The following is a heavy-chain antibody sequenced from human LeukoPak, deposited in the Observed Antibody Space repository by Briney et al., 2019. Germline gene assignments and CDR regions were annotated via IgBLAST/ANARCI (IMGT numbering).Heavy chain of an antibody. V-gene: IGHV3-7*01. CDR3: ARGKLRYFDWLPPYYFDY. D-gene: IGHD3-9*01. CDR1: GFTFSSYW. CDR2: IKQDGSEK. Sequence: PGGSLRLSCAASGFTFSSYWMSWVRQAPGKGLEWVANIKQDGSEKYYVDSVKGRFTISRDNAKNSLYLQMNSLRAEDTAVYYCARGKLRYFDWLPPYYFDYWGQGTLVTVSS. J-gene: IGHJ4*02.